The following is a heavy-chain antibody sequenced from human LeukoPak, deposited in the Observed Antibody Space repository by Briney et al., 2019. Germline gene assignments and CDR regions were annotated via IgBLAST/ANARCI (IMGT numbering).Heavy chain of an antibody. CDR3: AREPLMYYYDSSGYNPAAAFDI. V-gene: IGHV4-4*07. D-gene: IGHD3-22*01. CDR1: GGSISSYY. Sequence: SETLSLTCTVSGGSISSYYWSWIRQPAGKGLEWIGRIYTSGSTNYNPSLKSRVTMSVDTSKNQFSLKLSSVTAADTAVYYCAREPLMYYYDSSGYNPAAAFDIWGQGTMVTVSS. CDR2: IYTSGST. J-gene: IGHJ3*02.